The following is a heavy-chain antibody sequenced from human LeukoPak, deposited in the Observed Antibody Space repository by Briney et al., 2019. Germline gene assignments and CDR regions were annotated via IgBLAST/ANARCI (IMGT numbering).Heavy chain of an antibody. CDR3: ARSPSRGRPLGYFQH. CDR2: IYYSGST. CDR1: GGSLSSYY. V-gene: IGHV4-59*01. Sequence: SETLSLTCTVSGGSLSSYYWRCIRQPPGEGLEWIGYIYYSGSTNYNPSLKSRVTISVDTSKNQFSLKLSSVTAADTAVYYCARSPSRGRPLGYFQHWGQGTLVTVSS. D-gene: IGHD7-27*01. J-gene: IGHJ1*01.